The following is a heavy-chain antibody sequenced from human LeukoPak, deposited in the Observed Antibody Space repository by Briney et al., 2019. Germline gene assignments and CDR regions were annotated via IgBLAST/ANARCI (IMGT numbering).Heavy chain of an antibody. D-gene: IGHD3-3*01. CDR3: ARDLHYDFWSGYPNDAFDI. CDR2: IKQDGSEK. J-gene: IGHJ3*02. V-gene: IGHV3-7*01. CDR1: GFTFSSYS. Sequence: SGGSLRLSCAASGFTFSSYSMNWVRQAPGKGLEWVANIKQDGSEKYYVDSVKGRFTISRDNAKNSLYLQMNSLRAEDTAVYYCARDLHYDFWSGYPNDAFDIWGQGTMVTVSS.